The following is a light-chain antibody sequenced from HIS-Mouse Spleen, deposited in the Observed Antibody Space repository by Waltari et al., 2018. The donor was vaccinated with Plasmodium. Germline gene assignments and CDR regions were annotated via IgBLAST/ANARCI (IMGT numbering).Light chain of an antibody. J-gene: IGLJ2*01. CDR1: NIGSKS. CDR3: QVWDSSSDHVV. V-gene: IGLV3-21*03. Sequence: SYVLTQPPSVSVAPAKTARTTCGGNNIGSKSMHRYQQKPGQAPVLVVYDDGDRPSGIPDRFSGSNSGNTATLTISRVEAGDEADYYCQVWDSSSDHVVFGGGTKLTVL. CDR2: DDG.